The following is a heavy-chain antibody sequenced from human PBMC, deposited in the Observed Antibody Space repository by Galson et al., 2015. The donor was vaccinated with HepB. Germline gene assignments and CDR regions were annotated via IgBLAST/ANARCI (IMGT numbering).Heavy chain of an antibody. CDR2: IYSGGST. Sequence: SLRLSCAASGFTVSSNYMSWVRQAPGKGLEWVSVIYSGGSTYYADSVKGRFTISRDNSKNTLYLQMNSLRAEDTAVYYCARGVGDYSYWYFDLWGRGTLVTVSS. J-gene: IGHJ2*01. D-gene: IGHD4-17*01. CDR1: GFTVSSNY. CDR3: ARGVGDYSYWYFDL. V-gene: IGHV3-66*01.